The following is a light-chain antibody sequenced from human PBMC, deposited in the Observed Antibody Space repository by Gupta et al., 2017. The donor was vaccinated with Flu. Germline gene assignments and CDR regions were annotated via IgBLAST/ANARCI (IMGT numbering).Light chain of an antibody. Sequence: ATLSVSPGDRATLSCRASQTVSSNLAWYQQKPGQAPRVLIYGASTSATGVPARFSGFGSGTEFTLTISSLQSEDFAIYYCQQYNDRPPLTFGQGTQVEIK. CDR3: QQYNDRPPLT. CDR1: QTVSSN. V-gene: IGKV3-15*01. CDR2: GAS. J-gene: IGKJ1*01.